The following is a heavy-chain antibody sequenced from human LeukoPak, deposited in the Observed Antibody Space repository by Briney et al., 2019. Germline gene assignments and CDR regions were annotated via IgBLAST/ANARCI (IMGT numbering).Heavy chain of an antibody. V-gene: IGHV3-23*01. CDR3: AKDRSTVVTRGLDY. J-gene: IGHJ4*02. D-gene: IGHD4-23*01. CDR2: ISTGGGDT. Sequence: GGSLRLSCTASGFAFSNYAMSWVRPAPGKGLEWVSAISTGGGDTYHADSVKGRFTISRDNSKNTLYLQMNSLRPEDTAVYYCAKDRSTVVTRGLDYWGQGTLVTVSS. CDR1: GFAFSNYA.